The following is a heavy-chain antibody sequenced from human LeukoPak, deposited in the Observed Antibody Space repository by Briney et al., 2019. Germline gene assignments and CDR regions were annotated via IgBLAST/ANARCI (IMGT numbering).Heavy chain of an antibody. Sequence: GRSLRLSCAASGFTFSSYGMHWVRQAPGKGLEWVAVISYDGSNKYYADSVKGRFTISRDNSKNTLYLQMNSLRAEDTAVYYCARVGSILRFLGRVAFDIWGQGTMVTVSS. CDR3: ARVGSILRFLGRVAFDI. CDR1: GFTFSSYG. J-gene: IGHJ3*02. D-gene: IGHD3-3*01. CDR2: ISYDGSNK. V-gene: IGHV3-30*03.